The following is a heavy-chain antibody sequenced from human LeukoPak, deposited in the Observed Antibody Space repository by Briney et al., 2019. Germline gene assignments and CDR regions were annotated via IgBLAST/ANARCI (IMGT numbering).Heavy chain of an antibody. CDR2: IYRGDSDT. Sequence: GGSLQLSCKGSGYNFNDYWIGWVRQMPGKGLEWMEIIYRGDSDTRYSPSFRAQVTISADKSISTAYLQWSSLKASDTAMYHCARPSGDYSYYYYMDVWGKGTTVTISS. CDR3: ARPSGDYSYYYYMDV. D-gene: IGHD2-21*02. CDR1: GYNFNDYW. V-gene: IGHV5-51*01. J-gene: IGHJ6*03.